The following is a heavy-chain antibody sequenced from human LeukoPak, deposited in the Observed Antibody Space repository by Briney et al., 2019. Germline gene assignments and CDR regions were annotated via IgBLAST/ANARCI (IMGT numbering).Heavy chain of an antibody. CDR3: ARDRLGAFRGVSSDH. D-gene: IGHD3-16*01. CDR2: ISASNGNT. Sequence: ASVKVSCKASGYTFTSYGLSWVRQAPGQGLEWMGWISASNGNTDYAQKLQGRVIMTADTSTNTAYMELRSLRSDDTAVYYCARDRLGAFRGVSSDHWGQGTLVTVSS. CDR1: GYTFTSYG. J-gene: IGHJ5*02. V-gene: IGHV1-18*01.